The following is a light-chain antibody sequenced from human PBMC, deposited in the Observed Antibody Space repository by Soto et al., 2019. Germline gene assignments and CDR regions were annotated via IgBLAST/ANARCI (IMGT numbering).Light chain of an antibody. CDR3: QQSGGSPRYS. CDR2: AAS. V-gene: IGKV3-20*01. Sequence: IVLTQSPGTLSLSPGETATLSCRASQSVTSSYFAWYQQKPGQAPRLLIYAASSRATGIPDRFSGSGSGTDFTLTISRLEPEDFAVYSCQQSGGSPRYSFGQGTKLEIK. CDR1: QSVTSSY. J-gene: IGKJ2*01.